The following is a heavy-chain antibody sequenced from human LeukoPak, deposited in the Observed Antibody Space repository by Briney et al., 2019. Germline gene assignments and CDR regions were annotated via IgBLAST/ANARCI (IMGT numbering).Heavy chain of an antibody. J-gene: IGHJ4*02. CDR2: ISSSSSYI. Sequence: GGSLRLSCAASGFTFSSYSMNWVRQAPGKGLEWVSSISSSSSYIYYADSVKGRFTISRDNAKNSLYLQMNSLRAEDTAVYYWARETPRRGETRDGYRWGQGTLVTVSS. CDR3: ARETPRRGETRDGYR. CDR1: GFTFSSYS. V-gene: IGHV3-21*01. D-gene: IGHD5-24*01.